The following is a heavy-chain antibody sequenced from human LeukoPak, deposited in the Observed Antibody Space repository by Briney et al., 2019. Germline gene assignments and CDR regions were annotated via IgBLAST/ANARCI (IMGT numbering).Heavy chain of an antibody. CDR2: ISTSSSYI. D-gene: IGHD4-17*01. Sequence: GGSLRLPCAASGSTFSGSTMNWVRQAPGKGLEWVSFISTSSSYIYYADSVKGRFTISRDNAKNSLYLQMNSLRAEDTAVYYCARDGHYGDSLFDYWGQGTLVTVSS. CDR1: GSTFSGST. J-gene: IGHJ4*02. V-gene: IGHV3-21*01. CDR3: ARDGHYGDSLFDY.